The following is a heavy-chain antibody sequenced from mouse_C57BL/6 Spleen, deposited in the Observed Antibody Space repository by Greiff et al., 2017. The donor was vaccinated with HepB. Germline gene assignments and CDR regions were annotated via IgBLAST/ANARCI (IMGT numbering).Heavy chain of an antibody. J-gene: IGHJ2*01. CDR3: ARYLYSTPLDY. Sequence: QVQLQQSGAELARPGASVKMSCKASGYTFTSYTMHWVKQRPGQGLEWIGYINPSSGYTKYNQKFKDKATLTADKSSSTAYMQLSSLTSEDSASYYCARYLYSTPLDYWGQGTTLTVSS. V-gene: IGHV1-4*01. CDR2: INPSSGYT. D-gene: IGHD2-5*01. CDR1: GYTFTSYT.